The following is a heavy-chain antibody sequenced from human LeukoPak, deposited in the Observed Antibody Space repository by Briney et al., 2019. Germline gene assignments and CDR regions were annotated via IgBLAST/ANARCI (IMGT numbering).Heavy chain of an antibody. D-gene: IGHD1-26*01. CDR2: INPSGGST. J-gene: IGHJ6*02. CDR3: HGRTYGMDV. Sequence: ASVKVSCRASGYTFPSYFMHWVRQAPGQGLEWMGIINPSGGSTSYAQKFQGRVTMTRDTSTSTVYMELSSLRSEDTAVYHCHGRTYGMDVWGQGTTVTVSS. CDR1: GYTFPSYF. V-gene: IGHV1-46*01.